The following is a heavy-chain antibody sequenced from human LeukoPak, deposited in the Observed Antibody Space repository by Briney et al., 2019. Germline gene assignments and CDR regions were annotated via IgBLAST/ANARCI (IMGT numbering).Heavy chain of an antibody. Sequence: PGGSLRLSCAASGFTFRTYWVHGVRQAPGKGLVWVSHINSDGSSTNYADSVKGRFTISRDNAKSTLYLQMNSLRAEDTAVYYCARGAGSDWYQNFDYWGQGTLVTVSS. J-gene: IGHJ4*02. CDR3: ARGAGSDWYQNFDY. CDR2: INSDGSST. V-gene: IGHV3-74*01. D-gene: IGHD6-19*01. CDR1: GFTFRTYW.